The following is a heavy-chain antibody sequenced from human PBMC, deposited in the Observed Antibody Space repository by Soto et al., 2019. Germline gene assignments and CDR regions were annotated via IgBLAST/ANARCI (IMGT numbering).Heavy chain of an antibody. CDR2: ISAHNGNT. V-gene: IGHV1-18*01. J-gene: IGHJ4*02. D-gene: IGHD1-1*01. Sequence: QVHLVQSGAEVKKPGASVKVSCKASGYTFTSYGITWVRQAPGQGLEWMGWISAHNGNTDYAQKLHCRVIVTRDLSTSTADMKLTSLISEVTAVYYCSRGRYGGYRGQGALVMVSS. CDR1: GYTFTSYG. CDR3: SRGRYGGY.